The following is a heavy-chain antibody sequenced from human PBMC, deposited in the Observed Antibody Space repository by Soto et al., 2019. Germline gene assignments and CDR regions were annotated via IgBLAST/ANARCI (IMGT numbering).Heavy chain of an antibody. D-gene: IGHD2-2*01. V-gene: IGHV1-2*02. CDR2: INPRSGDT. Sequence: GXSVKVSCKASVYTFTSNYVHWVRQSPGQGLEWMGWINPRSGDTDYAQKFQGRVTMTRDTSISTVYMELTRLRYDDTAMYYCARGTSYKDGWFDPWGQGTLVTV. J-gene: IGHJ5*02. CDR3: ARGTSYKDGWFDP. CDR1: VYTFTSNY.